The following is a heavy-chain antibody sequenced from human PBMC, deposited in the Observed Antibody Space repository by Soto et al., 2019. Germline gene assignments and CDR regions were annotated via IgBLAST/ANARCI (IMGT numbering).Heavy chain of an antibody. V-gene: IGHV3-30-3*01. J-gene: IGHJ6*02. CDR2: ISYDGSNK. Sequence: QVQLVESGGGVVQPGRSLRLSCAASGFTFSSYAMHWVRQAPGKGLEWVAVISYDGSNKYYADSVKGRFTISRDNSKNTLYLQMNSLRDEDTAVYYCARETYGDYEGMDVWGQGTTVTVSS. D-gene: IGHD4-17*01. CDR1: GFTFSSYA. CDR3: ARETYGDYEGMDV.